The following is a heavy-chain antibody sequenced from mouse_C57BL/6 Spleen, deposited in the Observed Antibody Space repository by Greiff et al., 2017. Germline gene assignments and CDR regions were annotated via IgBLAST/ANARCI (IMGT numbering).Heavy chain of an antibody. CDR1: GYAFSSYW. CDR3: ARPSTGTGFAY. J-gene: IGHJ3*01. V-gene: IGHV1-80*01. Sequence: VMLVESGAELVKPGASVKISCKASGYAFSSYWMNWVKQRPGKGLEWIGQIYPGDGDTNYHGKFKGQATLTADKSSSTAYMQLSSLTSEDSAVYCCARPSTGTGFAYWGQGTLVTVSA. D-gene: IGHD4-1*02. CDR2: IYPGDGDT.